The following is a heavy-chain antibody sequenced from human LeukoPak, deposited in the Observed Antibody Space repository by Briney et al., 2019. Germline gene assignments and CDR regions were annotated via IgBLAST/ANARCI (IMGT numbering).Heavy chain of an antibody. J-gene: IGHJ4*02. V-gene: IGHV3-74*01. Sequence: YPGGSLRLSCAASGFSFSTYWMHWVRHVPGKGLVWVSRINSDGSTTNYADSVKGRFTISRDNAKNTLFLQMNSLRVEDTAVYYCATDAVGARPSYWGQGTLVTVSS. CDR1: GFSFSTYW. CDR2: INSDGSTT. D-gene: IGHD1-26*01. CDR3: ATDAVGARPSY.